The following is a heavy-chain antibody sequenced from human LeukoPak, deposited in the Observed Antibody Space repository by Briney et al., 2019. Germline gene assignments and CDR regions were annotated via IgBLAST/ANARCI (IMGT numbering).Heavy chain of an antibody. J-gene: IGHJ6*03. CDR1: GFTFSSHW. V-gene: IGHV3-7*01. CDR2: IKEDGSEK. CDR3: ARVVLYYSYMDV. Sequence: GGSPRLSCAASGFTFSSHWMTWVRQAPGKGLEWVAIIKEDGSEKKYVDSVKGRFTISRDNAKNSLYLQMNSLRAEDTAVYYCARVVLYYSYMDVWGKGTTVTVSS. D-gene: IGHD6-13*01.